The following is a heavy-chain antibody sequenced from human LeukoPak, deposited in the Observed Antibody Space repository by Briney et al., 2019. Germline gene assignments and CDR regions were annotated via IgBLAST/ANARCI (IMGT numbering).Heavy chain of an antibody. Sequence: SVKVSCKASGGTFSSYAISWVRQAPGQGLEWMGKIIPIFGTANYAQKFQGRVTITTDESTSTAYMELSSLRSEDTAVYYCARVTLEEAGTPFDYWGQGTLVTVSS. J-gene: IGHJ4*02. D-gene: IGHD6-19*01. CDR2: IIPIFGTA. V-gene: IGHV1-69*05. CDR3: ARVTLEEAGTPFDY. CDR1: GGTFSSYA.